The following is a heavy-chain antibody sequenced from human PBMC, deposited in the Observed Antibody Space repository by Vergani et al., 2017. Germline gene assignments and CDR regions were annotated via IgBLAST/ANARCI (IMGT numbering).Heavy chain of an antibody. CDR1: GFTFDDYA. V-gene: IGHV3-9*01. D-gene: IGHD4-23*01. CDR3: AKDSTVGYFDY. J-gene: IGHJ4*03. CDR2: ISWNSGSI. Sequence: EVQLVESGGGLVQPGRSLRLSCAASGFTFDDYAMHWVRQAPGTGLEWVSGISWNSGSISYADSVKGRFTISRDNATNSLYLHINSLRAEDTALYYCAKDSTVGYFDYWGQGTTVTVSS.